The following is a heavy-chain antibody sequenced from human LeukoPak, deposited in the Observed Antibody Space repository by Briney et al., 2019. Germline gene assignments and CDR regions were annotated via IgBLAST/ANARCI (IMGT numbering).Heavy chain of an antibody. CDR2: IYYSGGT. J-gene: IGHJ4*02. D-gene: IGHD3/OR15-3a*01. CDR1: GDSFSSGGYY. CDR3: ASGVGLPAY. V-gene: IGHV4-31*03. Sequence: SETLSLTCTVSGDSFSSGGYYWSWIRQHPGKGLEWIGYIYYSGGTYYNPSLKSRVTISVDMSKSQFSLKLSSVTAADTAVYYCASGVGLPAYWGQGTLVTVSS.